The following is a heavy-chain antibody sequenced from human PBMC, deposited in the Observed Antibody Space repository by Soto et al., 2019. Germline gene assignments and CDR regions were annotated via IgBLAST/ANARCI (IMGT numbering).Heavy chain of an antibody. CDR1: DSTFSSYS. J-gene: IGHJ3*02. D-gene: IGHD2-2*02. CDR2: ISSRRSVI. Sequence: EVQLVESGGGLVKPGESLRLSCVASDSTFSSYSMNWVRQAPGRGLEWVSSISSRRSVIVSAGSMRGRFTISRDNAKNTLYLQMNGLGEEDPAVYYCLRGGRGYTKADTLDIWGHGTMVTVSS. V-gene: IGHV3-21*01. CDR3: LRGGRGYTKADTLDI.